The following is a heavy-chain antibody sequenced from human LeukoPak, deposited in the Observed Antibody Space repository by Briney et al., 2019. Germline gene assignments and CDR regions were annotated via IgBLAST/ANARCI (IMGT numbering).Heavy chain of an antibody. CDR1: GFIFSSYA. CDR3: AKDPYAHYDILTGYFTN. J-gene: IGHJ4*02. Sequence: GGSLRLSCAASGFIFSSYAMSWVRQAPGKGLEWVSAISGSGGSTYYADSVKGRFTISRDNSKNTLYLQMNSLRAEDTAVYYCAKDPYAHYDILTGYFTNWGQGALVTVSS. CDR2: ISGSGGST. D-gene: IGHD3-9*01. V-gene: IGHV3-23*01.